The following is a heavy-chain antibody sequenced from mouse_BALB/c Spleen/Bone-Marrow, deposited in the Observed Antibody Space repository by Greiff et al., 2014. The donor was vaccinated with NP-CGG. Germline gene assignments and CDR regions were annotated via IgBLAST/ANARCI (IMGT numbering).Heavy chain of an antibody. CDR1: GFTFSSYG. D-gene: IGHD3-1*01. CDR2: ISSGGSYT. Sequence: VQLKQSGGDLVKPGGSLKLSCAASGFTFSSYGMSWVRQTPDKRLEWVATISSGGSYTYYPDSVKGRFTISRDNAKNTLYLQMSSLKSEDTAMYYCTRDGLDYWGRGTTLTVSS. J-gene: IGHJ2*01. CDR3: TRDGLDY. V-gene: IGHV5-6*01.